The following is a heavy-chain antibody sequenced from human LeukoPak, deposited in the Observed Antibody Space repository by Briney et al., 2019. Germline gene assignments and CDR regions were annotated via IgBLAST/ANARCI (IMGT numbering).Heavy chain of an antibody. J-gene: IGHJ4*02. CDR1: GDSVSIYY. Sequence: SETLSLTCTVSGDSVSIYYWSWIRQPPGKGLEWIGYIYYRGNTNYNPSLKSRVTMAVDTPKNQFSLKVSSVTAADTAVYCCARAGNNWSFDYWGQGTLVTVSS. CDR2: IYYRGNT. CDR3: ARAGNNWSFDY. V-gene: IGHV4-59*02. D-gene: IGHD1-1*01.